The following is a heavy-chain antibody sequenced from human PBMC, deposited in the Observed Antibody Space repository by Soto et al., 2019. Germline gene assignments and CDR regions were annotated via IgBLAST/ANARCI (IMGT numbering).Heavy chain of an antibody. CDR1: GYTFTSYG. V-gene: IGHV1-18*04. CDR2: ISAYNGNT. D-gene: IGHD2-8*01. CDR3: ATTRGEYCTNGVCHSNWFDP. Sequence: SVKVSCKASGYTFTSYGISWVRQAPGQGLEWMGWISAYNGNTNYAQKLQGRVTMTTDTSTSTAYMELRSLRSDDTAVYYCATTRGEYCTNGVCHSNWFDPWGQGTLVTVSS. J-gene: IGHJ5*02.